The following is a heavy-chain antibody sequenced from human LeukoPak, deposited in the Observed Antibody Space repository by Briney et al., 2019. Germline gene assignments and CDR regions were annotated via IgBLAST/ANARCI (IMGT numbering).Heavy chain of an antibody. J-gene: IGHJ4*02. CDR2: IWYDGSNK. Sequence: GRSLRLSCAASGFTFSSYGMHWVRQAPGKGLEWVAVIWYDGSNKYYADSVKGRFTISRDNSKNTLYLQMNRLRAEDAAVYYCARDYYYDSSGSKSLGYWGQGTLVTVSS. V-gene: IGHV3-33*01. CDR3: ARDYYYDSSGSKSLGY. D-gene: IGHD3-22*01. CDR1: GFTFSSYG.